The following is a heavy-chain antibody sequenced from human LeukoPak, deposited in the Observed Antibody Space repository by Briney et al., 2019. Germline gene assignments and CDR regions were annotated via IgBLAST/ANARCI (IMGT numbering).Heavy chain of an antibody. CDR2: ITDSGGDT. V-gene: IGHV3-23*01. Sequence: GGSLRLSCAASGSTFSIYAMSWVRQAPGKGLEWVSAITDSGGDTYHADSVKGRLTISRDNSKNTLYLQMNSLRVEDTAVYYCAKGSSSSRPYYFDFWGQGTLVTVSS. D-gene: IGHD6-6*01. J-gene: IGHJ4*02. CDR3: AKGSSSSRPYYFDF. CDR1: GSTFSIYA.